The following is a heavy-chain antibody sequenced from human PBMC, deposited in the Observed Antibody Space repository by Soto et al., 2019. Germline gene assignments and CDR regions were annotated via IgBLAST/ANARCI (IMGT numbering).Heavy chain of an antibody. CDR1: GYTLTELS. D-gene: IGHD3-22*01. CDR2: FDPEDGER. J-gene: IGHJ4*02. V-gene: IGHV1-24*01. CDR3: ATAHTPYDSSGYVAFDY. Sequence: ASVKVSCKVSGYTLTELSMHWVRQAPGKGLEWMGGFDPEDGERIYAQKFQGRVTMPEDTSTDTASMELSSLTSEDTAVYYCATAHTPYDSSGYVAFDYWGQGTLVTVSS.